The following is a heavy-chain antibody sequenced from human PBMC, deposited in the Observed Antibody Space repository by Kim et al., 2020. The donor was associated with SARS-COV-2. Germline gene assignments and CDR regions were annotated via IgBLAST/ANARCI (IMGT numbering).Heavy chain of an antibody. CDR3: ARDGDLYSSGKDAFDI. J-gene: IGHJ3*02. CDR1: GFTFSSYW. Sequence: GGSLRLSCAASGFTFSSYWMTWVRQAPGKGLEWVANIKQDGNQKYYVDSVKGRLTISRDNAKNSLYLQMNSLRAEDTAVYYCARDGDLYSSGKDAFDIWGQGTMVTVSS. V-gene: IGHV3-7*01. CDR2: IKQDGNQK. D-gene: IGHD6-19*01.